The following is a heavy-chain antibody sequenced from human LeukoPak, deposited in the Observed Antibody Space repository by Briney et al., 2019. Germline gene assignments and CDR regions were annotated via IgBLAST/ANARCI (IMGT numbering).Heavy chain of an antibody. CDR3: ARGSRGDFWCGYYRGNWFDP. J-gene: IGHJ5*02. CDR2: MNPNSGNT. Sequence: ASVKVSCKASGYTFTSYDINWVRQATGQGLEWMGWMNPNSGNTGYAQKFQGRVTMTRNTSISTAYMELSSLRSEDTAVYYCARGSRGDFWCGYYRGNWFDPWGQGTLVTVSS. V-gene: IGHV1-8*01. CDR1: GYTFTSYD. D-gene: IGHD3-3*01.